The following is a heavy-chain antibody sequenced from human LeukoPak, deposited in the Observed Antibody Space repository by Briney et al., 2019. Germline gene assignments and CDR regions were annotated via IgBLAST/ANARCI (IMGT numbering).Heavy chain of an antibody. Sequence: ASVNVSCKASGYTFTSYGISWVRQAPGQGLEWMGWISAYNGNTNYAQKLQGRVTMTTDTSTSTAYMELRSLRSDDTAVYYCARGRITIFGVVIPDYWGQGTLVTVSS. V-gene: IGHV1-18*01. D-gene: IGHD3-3*01. CDR3: ARGRITIFGVVIPDY. CDR1: GYTFTSYG. J-gene: IGHJ4*02. CDR2: ISAYNGNT.